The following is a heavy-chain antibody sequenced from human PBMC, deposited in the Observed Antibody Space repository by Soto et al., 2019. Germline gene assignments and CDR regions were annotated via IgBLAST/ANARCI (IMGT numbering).Heavy chain of an antibody. CDR2: IKQDGSEK. CDR3: ARQDPYSSGLYGMAV. D-gene: IGHD6-19*01. V-gene: IGHV3-7*01. CDR1: GFTFSSYW. Sequence: GGSLRLSCAASGFTFSSYWMSWVRQAPGKGLEWVANIKQDGSEKYYVDSVKGRFTISRDNAKNSLYLQMNSLRAEDTAVYYCARQDPYSSGLYGMAVWGQGTTVTVSS. J-gene: IGHJ6*02.